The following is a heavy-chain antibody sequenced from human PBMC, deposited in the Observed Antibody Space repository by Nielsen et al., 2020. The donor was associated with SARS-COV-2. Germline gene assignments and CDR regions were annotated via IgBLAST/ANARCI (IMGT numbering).Heavy chain of an antibody. J-gene: IGHJ3*02. CDR1: GYTLTELS. V-gene: IGHV1-24*01. D-gene: IGHD3-16*01. CDR3: ATRLTFGGVSDAFDI. CDR2: FDPEDGET. Sequence: ASVKVSCKVSGYTLTELSMHWVRQAPGKGLEWMGGFDPEDGETVYAQKFQGRVTMTEDTSTDTAYMELSSLRSEDTAVYYCATRLTFGGVSDAFDIWDQGTMVTVSS.